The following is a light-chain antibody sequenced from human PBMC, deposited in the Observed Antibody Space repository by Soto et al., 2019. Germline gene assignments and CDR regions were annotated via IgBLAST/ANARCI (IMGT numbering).Light chain of an antibody. CDR3: QQSYSILSWT. CDR2: AAS. CDR1: ERISTY. J-gene: IGKJ1*01. Sequence: DIQVTQSPSSLPASVGDRVTITCRASERISTYLNWYQQKPGKAPKLLIYAASTLQSGVPSRFSGSGSGTDFSLTINGLQPEDFATYYCQQSYSILSWTFSQGTKVDIK. V-gene: IGKV1-39*01.